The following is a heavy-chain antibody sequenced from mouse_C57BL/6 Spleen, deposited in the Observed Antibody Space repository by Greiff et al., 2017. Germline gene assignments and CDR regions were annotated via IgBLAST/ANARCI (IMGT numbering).Heavy chain of an antibody. CDR1: GFTFRSYT. J-gene: IGHJ2*01. D-gene: IGHD1-1*02. V-gene: IGHV5-9*01. Sequence: EVKLVESGGGLVKPGGSLKLSCAASGFTFRSYTMSWVRQTPEKRLEWVATISGGGGNTYYPDSVKGRFTISRDNAKNPLYLQMSSLWSEDTALYYGARHGGYYFDYWGQGTTLTVSS. CDR2: ISGGGGNT. CDR3: ARHGGYYFDY.